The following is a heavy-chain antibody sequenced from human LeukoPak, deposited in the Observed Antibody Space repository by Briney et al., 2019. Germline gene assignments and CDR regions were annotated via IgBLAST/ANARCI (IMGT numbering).Heavy chain of an antibody. V-gene: IGHV4-59*01. J-gene: IGHJ4*02. CDR1: GGSISNYY. CDR3: ARGFDSKSNYFDY. CDR2: IYYSGST. Sequence: PSETLSLTCTVSGGSISNYYWNWLRQPPGKGLEWIGYIYYSGSTNYNPSLKSRVTMSLDTSKNQFSLRLTSVTAADTAVYYCARGFDSKSNYFDYWGQGTLVTVSS. D-gene: IGHD5-12*01.